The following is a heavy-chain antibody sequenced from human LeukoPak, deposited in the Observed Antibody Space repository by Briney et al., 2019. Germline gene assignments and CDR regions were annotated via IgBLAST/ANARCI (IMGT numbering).Heavy chain of an antibody. CDR1: GFTFSSYA. Sequence: PGGSLRLSCAVSGFTFSSYAMSWVRQAPGKGLEYVSGISGGGVTTYYADSVKGRFTVSRDNSKNTLYLQMHSLRAEDTAVYYCARHPYAILTGYGYYYYYMDVWGKGTTVIVSS. CDR3: ARHPYAILTGYGYYYYYMDV. CDR2: ISGGGVTT. V-gene: IGHV3-23*01. J-gene: IGHJ6*03. D-gene: IGHD3-9*01.